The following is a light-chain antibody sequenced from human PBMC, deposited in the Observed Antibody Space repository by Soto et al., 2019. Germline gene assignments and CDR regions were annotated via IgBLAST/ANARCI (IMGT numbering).Light chain of an antibody. CDR2: GNN. CDR3: QSYDSSLSGSWV. CDR1: SSNIGAGYD. J-gene: IGLJ3*02. V-gene: IGLV1-40*01. Sequence: QSVLTQPPSVSGAPGQRVTISCTGSSSNIGAGYDVHWYQQLPGTAPKLLISGNNNRPSGVPDRFSGSKSGTSASLAITGLQAEDEADYYCQSYDSSLSGSWVFGGGTKLTVL.